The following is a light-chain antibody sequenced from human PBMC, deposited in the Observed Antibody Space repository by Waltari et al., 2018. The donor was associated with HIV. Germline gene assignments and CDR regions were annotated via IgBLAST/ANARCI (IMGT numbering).Light chain of an antibody. Sequence: DIQMTQSPSSLSASVGDRVTITCRASQSVIKYLNWYQQKPEKTPKLLIYTTSNLESGVPSRFSGSGSGTDFTLTISSLQPEDFATYYCQQSYSTPQLTFGGGTKVEIK. CDR1: QSVIKY. J-gene: IGKJ4*01. CDR3: QQSYSTPQLT. CDR2: TTS. V-gene: IGKV1-39*01.